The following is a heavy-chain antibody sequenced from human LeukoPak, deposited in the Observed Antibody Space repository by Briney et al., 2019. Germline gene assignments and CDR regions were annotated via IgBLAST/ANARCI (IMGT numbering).Heavy chain of an antibody. J-gene: IGHJ4*02. CDR3: ARDLTSGW. Sequence: PSETLSLTCTVSGGSISSSPYYWGWTRQPPGKGLEWIGSIYYRGTTHYNPSLESRVTISVDTSKNQFSLKLNSVTAADTAVYYCARDLTSGWWGQGTLVTVSS. CDR2: IYYRGTT. D-gene: IGHD6-19*01. CDR1: GGSISSSPYY. V-gene: IGHV4-39*07.